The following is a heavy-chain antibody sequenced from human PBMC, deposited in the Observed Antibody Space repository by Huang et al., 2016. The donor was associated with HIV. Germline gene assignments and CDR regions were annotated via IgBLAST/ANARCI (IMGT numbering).Heavy chain of an antibody. CDR2: IKHLGSH. J-gene: IGHJ5*02. CDR3: ARDATKNPRGWFDP. CDR1: GGSLSGYY. V-gene: IGHV4-34*02. D-gene: IGHD2-15*01. Sequence: QVHLQQWGAGLLKSAEPLSLTCAVYGGSLSGYYWSWLRQTPGKGMEWIGEIKHLGSHNYNPSLKSRVSISMDGSKKQFSLKLRSISDADTAVYFCARDATKNPRGWFDPWGQGTLVTVSS.